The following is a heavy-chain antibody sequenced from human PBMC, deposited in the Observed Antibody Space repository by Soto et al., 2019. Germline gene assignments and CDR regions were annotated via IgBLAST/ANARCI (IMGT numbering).Heavy chain of an antibody. CDR1: GGSFSGYY. CDR3: ARVRGYSNAFDI. Sequence: QVQLQQWGAGLLKPSETLSLTCAVYGGSFSGYYWSWIRQPPGKGLEWIGEINHSGSTNYNPSLKSRVTISGDTSQNQFSLKAGSVNAADTAVYYCARVRGYSNAFDIWGQGTMVTVSS. V-gene: IGHV4-34*01. J-gene: IGHJ3*02. D-gene: IGHD6-13*01. CDR2: INHSGST.